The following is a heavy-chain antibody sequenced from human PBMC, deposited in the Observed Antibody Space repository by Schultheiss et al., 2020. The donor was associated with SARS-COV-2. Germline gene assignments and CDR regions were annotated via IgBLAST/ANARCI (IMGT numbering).Heavy chain of an antibody. CDR1: GFTFSSYA. V-gene: IGHV3-48*04. J-gene: IGHJ6*02. Sequence: GGSLRLSCAASGFTFSSYAMSWVRQAPGKGLEWVSYISSSSSTIYYADSVKGRFTISRDNAKNSLYLQMNSLRAEDTAVYYCARAIHPYGMDVWGQGTTVTVSS. D-gene: IGHD2-21*01. CDR3: ARAIHPYGMDV. CDR2: ISSSSSTI.